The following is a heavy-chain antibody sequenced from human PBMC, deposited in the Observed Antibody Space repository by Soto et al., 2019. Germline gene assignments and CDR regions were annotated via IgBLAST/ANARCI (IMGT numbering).Heavy chain of an antibody. Sequence: GGSLRLSCAASGFTFSSYAMHWVRQAPGKGLEWVAVISYDGSNKYYADSVKGRFTISRDNSKNTLYLQMNSLRAEDTAVYYCARTRTPNQWLAAHFDYWGQGTLVTVSS. CDR1: GFTFSSYA. V-gene: IGHV3-30-3*01. CDR3: ARTRTPNQWLAAHFDY. D-gene: IGHD6-19*01. CDR2: ISYDGSNK. J-gene: IGHJ4*02.